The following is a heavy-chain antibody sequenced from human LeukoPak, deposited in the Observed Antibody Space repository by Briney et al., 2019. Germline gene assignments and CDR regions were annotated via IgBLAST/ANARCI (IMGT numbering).Heavy chain of an antibody. CDR1: GGSINSYY. CDR3: ARYGRPYLGSGWYYFDY. CDR2: IYYSGST. D-gene: IGHD6-19*01. V-gene: IGHV4-59*08. Sequence: SETLSLTCSVSGGSINSYYWSWIRQPPGKGLEYIGYIYYSGSTDYNPSLKSRVTMSIDASKNQFSLKVSSVTAADTAVYYCARYGRPYLGSGWYYFDYWGQGTLVTVSS. J-gene: IGHJ4*02.